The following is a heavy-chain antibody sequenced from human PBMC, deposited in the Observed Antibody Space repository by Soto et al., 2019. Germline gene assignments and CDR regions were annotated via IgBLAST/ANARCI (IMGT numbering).Heavy chain of an antibody. CDR3: ARVSLVASPFFDY. CDR2: INHSGST. V-gene: IGHV4-34*01. J-gene: IGHJ4*02. Sequence: SETLSLTCAVYGGSFSGYYWSWIRQPPGKGLEWIGEINHSGSTNYNPSLKSRVTISVDTSKNQFSLKLSSVTAADTAVYYCARVSLVASPFFDYWGQGTLVTVSS. D-gene: IGHD2-8*02. CDR1: GGSFSGYY.